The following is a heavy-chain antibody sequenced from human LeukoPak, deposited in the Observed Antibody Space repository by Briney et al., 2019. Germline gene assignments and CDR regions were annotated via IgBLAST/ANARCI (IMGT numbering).Heavy chain of an antibody. CDR3: ATMAPGIAAADYFDY. CDR1: GGTFSSYA. Sequence: ASVKVSCKASGGTFSSYAISWVRQAPGQGLEWMGWINPNSGGTNYAQKFQGRVTITRDTSLNTAYMELNRLRSDDTAVYYCATMAPGIAAADYFDYWGQGTLVTVSS. CDR2: INPNSGGT. D-gene: IGHD6-13*01. J-gene: IGHJ4*02. V-gene: IGHV1-2*02.